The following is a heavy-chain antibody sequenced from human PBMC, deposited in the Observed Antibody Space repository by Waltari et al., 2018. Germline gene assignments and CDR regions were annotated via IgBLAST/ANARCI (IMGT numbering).Heavy chain of an antibody. CDR1: GHTFTSRY. D-gene: IGHD2-2*01. CDR3: VGGVCSSGSCSGDWFDP. V-gene: IGHV1-45*02. CDR2: ITPFNGNT. J-gene: IGHJ5*02. Sequence: QMQLVQSGAEVKQTGSSVKISCKASGHTFTSRYLFWVRRAPGQAPAWMGWITPFNGNTNYARRFQDRVTITRDRSMTTAYMQLSSLTSEDTAIYYCVGGVCSSGSCSGDWFDPWGQGTLLTVSS.